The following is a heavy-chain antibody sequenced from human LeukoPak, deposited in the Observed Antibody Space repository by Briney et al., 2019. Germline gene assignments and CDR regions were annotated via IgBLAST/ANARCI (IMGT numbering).Heavy chain of an antibody. CDR2: TYYRSKWYN. CDR1: GDSVSSNSAA. Sequence: SQTLSLTCAISGDSVSSNSAAWNWIRQSPSRGLEWLGRTYYRSKWYNDYAVSVKSRITINPDTSKNQLSLQLNSVTPEDTAVYYCARGIEQWLIGDYYMDVWGKGTTVTVSS. CDR3: ARGIEQWLIGDYYMDV. D-gene: IGHD6-19*01. V-gene: IGHV6-1*01. J-gene: IGHJ6*03.